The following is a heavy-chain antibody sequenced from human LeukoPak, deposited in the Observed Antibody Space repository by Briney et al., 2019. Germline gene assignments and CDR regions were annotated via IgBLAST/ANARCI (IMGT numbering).Heavy chain of an antibody. CDR3: ARPHSSGWFWYYYMDV. D-gene: IGHD6-19*01. V-gene: IGHV3-11*01. CDR1: GFTFSDYY. Sequence: GGSLRLSRAASGFTFSDYYMSWIRQAPGKGLEWGSYISSSGSTIYYADSVKGRFTISRDKAKNSLYLQMNSLRAEDTAVYYCARPHSSGWFWYYYMDVWGKGTTVTISS. J-gene: IGHJ6*03. CDR2: ISSSGSTI.